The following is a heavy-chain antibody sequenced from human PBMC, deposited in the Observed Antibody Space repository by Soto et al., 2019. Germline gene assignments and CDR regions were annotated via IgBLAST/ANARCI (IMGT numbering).Heavy chain of an antibody. V-gene: IGHV4-34*01. CDR1: GGSFSGYY. D-gene: IGHD4-17*01. CDR2: INHSGST. J-gene: IGHJ6*02. Sequence: SETLSLTCAVYGGSFSGYYWSWIRQPPGKGLEWIGEINHSGSTNYNPSLKSRVTISVDTSKNQFSLRLSSVTAADAAVYYCARRQKGLRRSSGMDVWGQGTTVTVSS. CDR3: ARRQKGLRRSSGMDV.